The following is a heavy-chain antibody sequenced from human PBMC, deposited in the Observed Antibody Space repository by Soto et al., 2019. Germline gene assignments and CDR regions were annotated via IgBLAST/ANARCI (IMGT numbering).Heavy chain of an antibody. CDR2: ISSSSSYI. J-gene: IGHJ6*02. Sequence: VGSLRLSCAASGFTFSSYSMNWVRQAPGKGLEWVSSISSSSSYIYYADSVKGRFTISRDNAKNSLYLQMNSLRAEDTAVYYCARGSHVEMATDYYYYYGMDVWGQGTTVTVSS. CDR3: ARGSHVEMATDYYYYYGMDV. D-gene: IGHD5-12*01. CDR1: GFTFSSYS. V-gene: IGHV3-21*01.